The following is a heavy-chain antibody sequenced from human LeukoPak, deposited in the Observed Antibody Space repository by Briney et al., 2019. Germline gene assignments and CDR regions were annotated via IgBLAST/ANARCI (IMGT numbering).Heavy chain of an antibody. CDR2: ISNSGGGT. J-gene: IGHJ4*02. Sequence: GGSLRLSCAASGFTFSSYAMSWVRQAPGKGLEWVSAISNSGGGTYYADSVKGRSTVSSDNSKNTPYLQMNSLRAEDTAIYYCAKIPYSGSYYGHFDHWGQGTLVTVSS. V-gene: IGHV3-23*01. CDR3: AKIPYSGSYYGHFDH. CDR1: GFTFSSYA. D-gene: IGHD1-26*01.